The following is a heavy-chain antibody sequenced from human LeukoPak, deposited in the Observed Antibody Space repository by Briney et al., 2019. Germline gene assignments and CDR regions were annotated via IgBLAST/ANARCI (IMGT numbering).Heavy chain of an antibody. Sequence: GGSLRLSCAASGFTFSRYWMSWVRQAPGKGLEWVANIKEDGSVKYYVESVKGRFTVARDNSKNTLYLQMSSLRPEDTAVYYCVKDLSGSFSFDQWGQGTLVTVSS. J-gene: IGHJ4*02. CDR3: VKDLSGSFSFDQ. CDR2: IKEDGSVK. V-gene: IGHV3-7*04. D-gene: IGHD1-26*01. CDR1: GFTFSRYW.